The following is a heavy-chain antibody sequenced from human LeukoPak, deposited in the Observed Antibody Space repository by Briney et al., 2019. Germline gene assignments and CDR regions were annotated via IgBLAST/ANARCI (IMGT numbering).Heavy chain of an antibody. D-gene: IGHD1-1*01. Sequence: GGSLRLSCAASGFTLSPFWMHWVRQSPGKGPVWVSRIGPDGSVTNYADSVEGRFTISRDNARNTLYLQISSPSVEDTAVYFCARDMWGTFDYWGQGALVTVSS. J-gene: IGHJ4*02. V-gene: IGHV3-74*01. CDR2: IGPDGSVT. CDR3: ARDMWGTFDY. CDR1: GFTLSPFW.